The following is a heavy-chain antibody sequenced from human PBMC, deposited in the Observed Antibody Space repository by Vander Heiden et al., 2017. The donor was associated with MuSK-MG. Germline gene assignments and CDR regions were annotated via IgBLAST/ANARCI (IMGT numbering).Heavy chain of an antibody. J-gene: IGHJ3*02. D-gene: IGHD6-19*01. V-gene: IGHV3-30*04. Sequence: QVQLVESGGGVVQPGRSLRLSCAASGFTFSSYAMHWVRQAPGKGLEWVAVISYDGSNKYYADSVKGRFTISRDNSKNTLYLQMNSLRAEDTAVYYCARVEAAVAGTGDAFDIWGQGTMVTVSS. CDR1: GFTFSSYA. CDR3: ARVEAAVAGTGDAFDI. CDR2: ISYDGSNK.